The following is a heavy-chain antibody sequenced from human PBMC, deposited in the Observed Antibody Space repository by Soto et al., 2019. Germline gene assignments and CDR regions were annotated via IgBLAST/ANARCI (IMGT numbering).Heavy chain of an antibody. CDR3: AKHETSPDFYYYYGVDV. CDR1: GFTFSSYA. J-gene: IGHJ6*02. Sequence: GGSLRLSCAGSGFTFSSYAMSWVRQAPGMGLEWVATISGSGGTTYSADSVKGRFTISRDNSKNSLYLQMNSLRAEDTAVYYCAKHETSPDFYYYYGVDVWGQGTTVTVSS. D-gene: IGHD2-2*01. V-gene: IGHV3-23*01. CDR2: ISGSGGTT.